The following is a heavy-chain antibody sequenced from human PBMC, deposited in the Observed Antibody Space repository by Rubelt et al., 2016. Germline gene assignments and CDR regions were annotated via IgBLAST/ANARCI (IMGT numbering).Heavy chain of an antibody. D-gene: IGHD6-19*01. Sequence: QVQLVQSGAEVKKPGSSVKVSCKASGGTFSSYAISWVRQAPGQGLEWMGRIIPILGIANYAQKFKGSVQIPAAQPPSTAYLELSSLISEDTAVYYCASLQYSSGWYSDYWGQGTLVTVSS. CDR2: IIPILGIA. CDR3: ASLQYSSGWYSDY. CDR1: GGTFSSYA. J-gene: IGHJ4*02. V-gene: IGHV1-69*04.